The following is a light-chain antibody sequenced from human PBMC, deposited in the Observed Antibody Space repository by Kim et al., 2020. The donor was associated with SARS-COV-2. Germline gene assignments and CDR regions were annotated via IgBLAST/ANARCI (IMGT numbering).Light chain of an antibody. CDR1: GSNIGNNP. Sequence: GKRVIISCSGSGSNIGNNPLNWSQQLPGTAPKVLIYSNNHRPSGVPDRFSGSKSGTSASLAISGLQSDDEGDYYCATWDDSLTGWVFGGGTKLTVL. V-gene: IGLV1-44*01. CDR2: SNN. J-gene: IGLJ3*02. CDR3: ATWDDSLTGWV.